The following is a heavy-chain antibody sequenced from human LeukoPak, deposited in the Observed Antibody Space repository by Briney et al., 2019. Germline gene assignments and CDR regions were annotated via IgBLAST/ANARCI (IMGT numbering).Heavy chain of an antibody. Sequence: SETLSLTCTVSGYSFSSGYYWGWIRQPPGKGLEWIGSMYHSGSAYYNPSLESRVTISVDTSKNQFSLILSSVTAADTAVYYCARVKSRWLQFGHFDYWGQGTLVTVSS. CDR2: MYHSGSA. D-gene: IGHD5-24*01. V-gene: IGHV4-38-2*02. CDR1: GYSFSSGYY. CDR3: ARVKSRWLQFGHFDY. J-gene: IGHJ4*02.